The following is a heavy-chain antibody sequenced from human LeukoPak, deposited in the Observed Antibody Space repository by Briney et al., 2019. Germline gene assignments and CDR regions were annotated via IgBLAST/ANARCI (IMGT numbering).Heavy chain of an antibody. J-gene: IGHJ4*02. D-gene: IGHD5-12*01. CDR1: GFSFNNYA. V-gene: IGHV3-23*01. Sequence: GGSLRLSCVASGFSFNNYAMNWVRQAPGKGLEWVSHIIGSSGTTFYADSVKGRFTISRDKSKSTLYLQMNSLRAEDTAVYYCAKGAYDYIEIAYFDYWGQGSLVTVSS. CDR2: IIGSSGTT. CDR3: AKGAYDYIEIAYFDY.